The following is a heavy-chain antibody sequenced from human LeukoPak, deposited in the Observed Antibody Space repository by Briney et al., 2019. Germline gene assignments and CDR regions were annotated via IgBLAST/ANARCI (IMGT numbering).Heavy chain of an antibody. J-gene: IGHJ4*02. V-gene: IGHV3-66*01. CDR1: GFTVSSNY. CDR3: ARGSSGYYFDFDY. CDR2: IYSGGST. Sequence: GGSLRLSCAATGFTVSSNYMSWVRQAPGKGLEWVSVIYSGGSTYYADSVKGRFTISRDNSKNTLYLQMNSLRAEDTAVYYCARGSSGYYFDFDYWGQGTLVTVSS. D-gene: IGHD3-22*01.